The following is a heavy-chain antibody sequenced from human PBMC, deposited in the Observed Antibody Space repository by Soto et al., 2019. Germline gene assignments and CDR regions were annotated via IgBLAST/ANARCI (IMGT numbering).Heavy chain of an antibody. Sequence: SETLSLTCTVSGGSISSSSYYWGWIRQPPGKGLEWIGSIYYSGSTYYNPSLKSRVTISVGTSKNQFSLKLSSVTAADTAVYYCARGVGDCTNGVCYPFDYWGRGTLVTVSS. CDR1: GGSISSSSYY. J-gene: IGHJ4*02. CDR2: IYYSGST. V-gene: IGHV4-39*01. CDR3: ARGVGDCTNGVCYPFDY. D-gene: IGHD2-8*01.